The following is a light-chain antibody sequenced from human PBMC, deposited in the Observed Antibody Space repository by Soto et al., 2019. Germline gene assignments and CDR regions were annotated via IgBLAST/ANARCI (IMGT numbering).Light chain of an antibody. V-gene: IGKV3-15*01. CDR1: QSVSSN. J-gene: IGKJ1*01. Sequence: EIVMTQSPATLSVSPGERDTLSCRASQSVSSNLAWYQQKPGQAPRLLIYGASTRATGIPARFSGSGYGTEFTLTICSLHSEDFADDYCQQYNTLLATFGQGTKVDIK. CDR2: GAS. CDR3: QQYNTLLAT.